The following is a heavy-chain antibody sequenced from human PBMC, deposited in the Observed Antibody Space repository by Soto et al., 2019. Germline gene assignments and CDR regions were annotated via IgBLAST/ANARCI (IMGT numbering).Heavy chain of an antibody. V-gene: IGHV3-23*01. CDR2: ISGSGGNI. J-gene: IGHJ3*01. D-gene: IGHD5-18*01. CDR3: AKDRGYSYGWAKSDAFDV. Sequence: EVQLLESGGGLVQPGGSLRLSCAASGFTFSNNAMSWVRQAPGKGLEWVSSISGSGGNIYYAESVKGRFTISRENSKNMLYVQINTLRAEDTAVYYCAKDRGYSYGWAKSDAFDVWGQGTVVTVSS. CDR1: GFTFSNNA.